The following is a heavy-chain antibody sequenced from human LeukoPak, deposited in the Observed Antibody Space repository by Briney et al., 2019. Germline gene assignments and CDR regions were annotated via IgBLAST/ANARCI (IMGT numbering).Heavy chain of an antibody. J-gene: IGHJ4*02. Sequence: SETLSLTCAVYGGSFSGYYWSWIRQPPGKGLGWIGEINHSGSTNYNPSLKSRVTISVDTSKNQFSLKLSSVTAADTAVYYCARVETGTTRWGQGTLVTVSS. CDR2: INHSGST. CDR1: GGSFSGYY. CDR3: ARVETGTTR. D-gene: IGHD1-7*01. V-gene: IGHV4-34*01.